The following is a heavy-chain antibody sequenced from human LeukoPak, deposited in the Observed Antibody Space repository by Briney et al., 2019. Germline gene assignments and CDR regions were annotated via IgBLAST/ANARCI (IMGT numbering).Heavy chain of an antibody. V-gene: IGHV3-11*01. D-gene: IGHD4/OR15-4a*01. Sequence: PGGSLRLSCAASGFTFGDYYMSWIRQTPGRGLDWVSYISGTGKTIYYADSVKGRFTISRDNAKNSLYLQMNSPRVEDTAVYYCARIESAYYFYYMDVWGKGTTVTVSS. J-gene: IGHJ6*03. CDR2: ISGTGKTI. CDR3: ARIESAYYFYYMDV. CDR1: GFTFGDYY.